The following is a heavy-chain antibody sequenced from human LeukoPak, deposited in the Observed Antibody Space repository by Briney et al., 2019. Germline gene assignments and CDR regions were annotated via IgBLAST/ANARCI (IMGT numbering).Heavy chain of an antibody. D-gene: IGHD6-13*01. J-gene: IGHJ4*02. Sequence: ASVKVSCXTSDYTFTNYGITWVRQAPGQGLEWMGWISAYNGNTNSVQKLQGRVTMTTDTSTSTAYMELRSLRSDDTAVYYCARVIGSSWLYYFDYWGQGTLVTVSS. CDR2: ISAYNGNT. V-gene: IGHV1-18*01. CDR3: ARVIGSSWLYYFDY. CDR1: DYTFTNYG.